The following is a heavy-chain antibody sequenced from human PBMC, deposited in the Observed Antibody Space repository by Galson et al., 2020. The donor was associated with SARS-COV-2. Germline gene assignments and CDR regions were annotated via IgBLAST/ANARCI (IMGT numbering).Heavy chain of an antibody. CDR2: IRNRASGYST. V-gene: IGHV3-72*01. CDR3: ARDWSGAGYF. D-gene: IGHD3-10*01. Sequence: GGSLRLSCIASGFNFNDHFMDWVRQAPGKGLEWVARIRNRASGYSTEYAASVRGRFTISRDDSKNSVHLQTNSLRSEDTAVYYCARDWSGAGYFWGQGTLVTVSS. J-gene: IGHJ4*02. CDR1: GFNFNDHF.